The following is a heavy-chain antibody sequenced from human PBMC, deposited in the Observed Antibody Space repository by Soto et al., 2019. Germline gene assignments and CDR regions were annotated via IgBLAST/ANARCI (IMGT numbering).Heavy chain of an antibody. CDR2: INVYNGNT. CDR3: ARGVGSGSYYNQYNWFDP. CDR1: GYTFTNYG. D-gene: IGHD3-10*01. V-gene: IGHV1-18*01. J-gene: IGHJ5*02. Sequence: QVQLVQSGGEVKKPGASVKVSCRASGYTFTNYGISWVRQAPGQGLEWMGWINVYNGNTKYAQKVQVRVTMTTDTSTSTAYIELRSLRSDDTAVYYCARGVGSGSYYNQYNWFDPWGQGTLVTVSS.